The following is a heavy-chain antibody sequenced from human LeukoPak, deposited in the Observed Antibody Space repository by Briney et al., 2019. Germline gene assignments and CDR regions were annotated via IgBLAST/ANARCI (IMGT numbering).Heavy chain of an antibody. Sequence: GGSLRLSCAASGFTLSSYAMSWVRQAPGNGLVWVSAISGSGGSTYYADSVKGRFTISRDNSKNTLYLQMNSLRAEDTAVYYCAKESVAGPFDYWGQGTLVTVSS. V-gene: IGHV3-23*01. D-gene: IGHD6-19*01. CDR3: AKESVAGPFDY. J-gene: IGHJ4*02. CDR2: ISGSGGST. CDR1: GFTLSSYA.